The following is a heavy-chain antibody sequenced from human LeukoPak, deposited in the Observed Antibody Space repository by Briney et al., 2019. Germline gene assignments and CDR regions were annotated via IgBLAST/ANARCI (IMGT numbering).Heavy chain of an antibody. J-gene: IGHJ4*02. Sequence: PSQTLSLTCTVSGGSISSGGYYWSWIRQHPGKGLEWIGYIYYSGSAYYNPSLKSRVTISVDTSENQFSLKLSSVTAADTAVYYCARVNYGSATKEDYWGQGTPVTVSS. V-gene: IGHV4-31*03. CDR1: GGSISSGGYY. D-gene: IGHD3-10*01. CDR2: IYYSGSA. CDR3: ARVNYGSATKEDY.